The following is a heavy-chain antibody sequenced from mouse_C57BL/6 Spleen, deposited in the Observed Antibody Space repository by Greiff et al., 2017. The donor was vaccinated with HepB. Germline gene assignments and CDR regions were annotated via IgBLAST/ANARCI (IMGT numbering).Heavy chain of an antibody. V-gene: IGHV1-64*01. Sequence: QVQLQQPGAELVKPGASVKLSCKASGYTFTSYWMHWVKQRPGQGLEWIGMIHPNSGSTNYNEKFKSKATLTVDKSSSTSYMQLSSLTSEDSAVYYCASDDYDYYAMDYWGQVTSVTVSS. CDR2: IHPNSGST. J-gene: IGHJ4*01. CDR1: GYTFTSYW. CDR3: ASDDYDYYAMDY. D-gene: IGHD2-4*01.